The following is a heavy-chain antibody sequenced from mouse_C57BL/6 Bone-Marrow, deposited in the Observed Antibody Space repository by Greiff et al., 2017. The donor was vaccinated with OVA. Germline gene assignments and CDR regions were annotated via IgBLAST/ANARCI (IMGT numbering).Heavy chain of an antibody. CDR2: IDPSYSYT. J-gene: IGHJ4*01. CDR1: GYTFTSYW. CDR3: ARSPYYYAMDY. Sequence: QVQLQQPGAELVKPGASVKLSCKASGYTFTSYWMQWVKQGPGQGLEWIGEIDPSYSYTNYNQKFKGKATLTVDTSSSTAYMQLSSLTSEDSAVYYCARSPYYYAMDYWGQGTSVTVSA. V-gene: IGHV1-50*01.